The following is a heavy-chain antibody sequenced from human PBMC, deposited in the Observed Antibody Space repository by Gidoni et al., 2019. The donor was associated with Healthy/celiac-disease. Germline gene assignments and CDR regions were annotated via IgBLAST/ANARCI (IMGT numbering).Heavy chain of an antibody. V-gene: IGHV3-23*01. Sequence: EVQLLESGGGLVQPGGSLRLSCAASGFTFSSYAMSWVRQAPGKGLEWVSAISGSGGSTYYADSVKGRFTISRDNSKNTLYLQMNSLRAEDTAVYYCAPYGSGSYYNVVTIQFDYWGQGTLVTVSS. D-gene: IGHD3-10*01. J-gene: IGHJ4*02. CDR3: APYGSGSYYNVVTIQFDY. CDR2: ISGSGGST. CDR1: GFTFSSYA.